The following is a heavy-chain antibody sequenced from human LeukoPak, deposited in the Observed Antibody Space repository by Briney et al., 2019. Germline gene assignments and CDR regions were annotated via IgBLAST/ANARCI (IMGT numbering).Heavy chain of an antibody. J-gene: IGHJ6*03. CDR1: GFTFSSYE. V-gene: IGHV3-48*03. CDR3: AKDRSSSRIDYYYYMDV. CDR2: ISSSGSTI. D-gene: IGHD6-13*01. Sequence: PGGSLRLSCAASGFTFSSYEMNWVRQAPGKGLEWVSYISSSGSTIYYADSVKGRFTISRDNAKNSLYLQMNSLRAEDTAVYYCAKDRSSSRIDYYYYMDVWGKGTTVTISS.